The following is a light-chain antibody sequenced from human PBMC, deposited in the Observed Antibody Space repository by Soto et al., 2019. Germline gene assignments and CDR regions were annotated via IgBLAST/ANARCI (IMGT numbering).Light chain of an antibody. J-gene: IGKJ1*01. CDR2: AAS. CDR3: LQDYNLPRT. Sequence: IQMTQSPLSLSASVVDRVIITCRASRDIGNDLGWYQQKPGKAPKLLIFAASTLHSGVPSRFSGSGSGTVFTLTISSLHPEDFATYFCLQDYNLPRTFGQGT. V-gene: IGKV1-6*01. CDR1: RDIGND.